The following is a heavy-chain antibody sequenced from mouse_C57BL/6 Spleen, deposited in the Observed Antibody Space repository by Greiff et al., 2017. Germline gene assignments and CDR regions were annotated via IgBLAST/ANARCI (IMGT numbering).Heavy chain of an antibody. V-gene: IGHV1-50*01. CDR2: IDPSDSYT. D-gene: IGHD2-5*01. J-gene: IGHJ4*01. CDR1: GYTFTSYW. Sequence: QVQLQQPGAELVKPGASVKLSCKASGYTFTSYWMPWVKQRPGQGLEWIGEIDPSDSYTNYNQKFKGKATLTVDTSSRTAYMQLSSLTSEDSAVYYCARSYSNFMDDWGQGTSVTVSS. CDR3: ARSYSNFMDD.